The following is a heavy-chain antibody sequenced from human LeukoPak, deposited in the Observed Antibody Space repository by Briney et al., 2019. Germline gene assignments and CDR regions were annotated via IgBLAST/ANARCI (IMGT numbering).Heavy chain of an antibody. CDR2: IYPGDPDT. V-gene: IGHV5-51*01. CDR1: GYSFTSYW. J-gene: IGHJ4*02. D-gene: IGHD1-26*01. CDR3: ASPPAIGSSGSYYFDY. Sequence: GESLKISCKVSGYSFTSYWIAWVRQMPGKGLEWMGIIYPGDPDTRYSPSFQGQVTISADKSISTAYLQWSSLKASGTAMFYCASPPAIGSSGSYYFDYWGQGTLVTVSS.